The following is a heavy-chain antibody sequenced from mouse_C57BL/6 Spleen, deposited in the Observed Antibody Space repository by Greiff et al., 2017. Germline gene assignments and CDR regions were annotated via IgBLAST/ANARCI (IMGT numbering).Heavy chain of an antibody. CDR2: IDPSDSET. Sequence: QVQLQQPGAELVRPGSSVKPSCKASGYTFTSYWMHWVKQRPIQGLEWIGNIDPSDSETHYNQKFKDKATLTVDKSSSTAYMQLSSLTSEDSAVYYCARGTGRGNYYAMDYWCQGTSVTVSS. CDR3: ARGTGRGNYYAMDY. V-gene: IGHV1-52*01. CDR1: GYTFTSYW. J-gene: IGHJ4*01. D-gene: IGHD4-1*01.